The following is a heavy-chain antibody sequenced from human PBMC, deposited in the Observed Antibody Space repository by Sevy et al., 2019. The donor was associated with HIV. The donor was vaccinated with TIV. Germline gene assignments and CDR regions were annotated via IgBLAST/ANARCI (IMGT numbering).Heavy chain of an antibody. CDR3: ARSGNIVVVPAAPLDYYYYMDV. CDR1: GYTFTSYG. V-gene: IGHV1-18*04. CDR2: ISAYNGNT. J-gene: IGHJ6*03. Sequence: ASVKVSCKASGYTFTSYGISWVRQAPGQGLEWMGWISAYNGNTNYAQKLQGRVTMTTDTSTSTAYMELGSLRSDDTAVYYCARSGNIVVVPAAPLDYYYYMDVWGKGTTVTVSS. D-gene: IGHD2-2*01.